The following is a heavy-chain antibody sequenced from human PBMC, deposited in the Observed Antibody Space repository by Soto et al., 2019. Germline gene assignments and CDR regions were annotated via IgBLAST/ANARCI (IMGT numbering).Heavy chain of an antibody. CDR3: ARGNYTSGRLLVHKYYFYGMDV. Sequence: SETLSLTCAVSGGSISSGGYSWSWIRQPPGKGLEWIGYIYHSGSTYYNPSLKSRVTISVDRSKNQFSLKLSSVTAADTAVYYCARGNYTSGRLLVHKYYFYGMDVWGQGTTVTVSS. V-gene: IGHV4-30-2*01. J-gene: IGHJ6*02. D-gene: IGHD3-10*01. CDR1: GGSISSGGYS. CDR2: IYHSGST.